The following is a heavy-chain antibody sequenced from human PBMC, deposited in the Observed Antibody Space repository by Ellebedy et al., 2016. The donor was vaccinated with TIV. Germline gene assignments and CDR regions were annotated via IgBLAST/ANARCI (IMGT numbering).Heavy chain of an antibody. CDR1: GFTFSSYW. J-gene: IGHJ4*02. CDR2: ISYDGSNK. V-gene: IGHV3-30-3*01. CDR3: ASSTIFGGAGNY. D-gene: IGHD3-3*01. Sequence: GGSLRLXXAASGFTFSSYWMHWVRQAPGKGLEWVAVISYDGSNKYYADSVKGRFTISRDNSKNTQYLQMSSLRAEDTAVYYCASSTIFGGAGNYWGQGTLVTVSS.